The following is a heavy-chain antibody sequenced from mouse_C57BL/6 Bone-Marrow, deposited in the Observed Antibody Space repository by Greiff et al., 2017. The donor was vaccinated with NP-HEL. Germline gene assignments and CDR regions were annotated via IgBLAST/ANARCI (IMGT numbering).Heavy chain of an antibody. V-gene: IGHV1-15*01. CDR3: TRFSPYGYGAY. Sequence: VQLQQSGAELVRPGASVTLSCKASGYTFTDYEMHWVKQTPVHGLEWIGAIAPETGGTAYNQKFKGKAILTADKSSSTAYMELRSLTSEDSAVYYCTRFSPYGYGAYWGQGTLVTVSA. D-gene: IGHD2-2*01. CDR1: GYTFTDYE. CDR2: IAPETGGT. J-gene: IGHJ3*01.